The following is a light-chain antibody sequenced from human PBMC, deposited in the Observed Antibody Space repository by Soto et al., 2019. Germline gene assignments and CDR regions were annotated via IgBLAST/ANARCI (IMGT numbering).Light chain of an antibody. Sequence: DIQLTQSPSFLSASVGDRVTITCRDSQGISTYLAWYQQQPGKAPKLLIYAASTLQSGVPLSFGGSGSGTSFTLTISSLQREDFATYYCQQLLSYPITLGQGTRLEIK. CDR2: AAS. CDR3: QQLLSYPIT. J-gene: IGKJ5*01. V-gene: IGKV1-9*01. CDR1: QGISTY.